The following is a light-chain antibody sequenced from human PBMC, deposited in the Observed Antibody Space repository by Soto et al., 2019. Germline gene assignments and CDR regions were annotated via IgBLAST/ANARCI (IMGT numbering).Light chain of an antibody. CDR1: QTISRSY. CDR3: QQYGSSVT. V-gene: IGKV3-20*01. J-gene: IGKJ3*01. CDR2: GAS. Sequence: EIVLTQSPGNLSLSPGERATLSCRASQTISRSYLGWYQQKPGQAPRVLMTGASNRATGVPDRFSGSGSGTDFTLTISRLEPEDSASYYCQQYGSSVTFGPRTKVEIK.